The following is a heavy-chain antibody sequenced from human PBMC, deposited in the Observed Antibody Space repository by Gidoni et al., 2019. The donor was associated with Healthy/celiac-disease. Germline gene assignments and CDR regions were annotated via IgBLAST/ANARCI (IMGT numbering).Heavy chain of an antibody. CDR3: ARGGGGYYGMDV. CDR2: IIPILGIA. D-gene: IGHD3-10*01. CDR1: GGTFSSYT. V-gene: IGHV1-69*02. Sequence: QVQLVQAGAEVKKPGSSVKVSCKASGGTFSSYTISWVRQAPGQGLEWMGRIIPILGIATYAQKFQGRVTITADKSTSTAYMELSSLRSEDTALYYCARGGGGYYGMDVWGQGTTVTVSS. J-gene: IGHJ6*02.